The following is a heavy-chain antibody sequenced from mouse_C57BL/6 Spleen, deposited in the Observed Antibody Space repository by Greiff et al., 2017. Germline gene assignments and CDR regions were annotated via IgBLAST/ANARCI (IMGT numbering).Heavy chain of an antibody. CDR2: ISSGGGYI. V-gene: IGHV5-9-1*02. J-gene: IGHJ2*01. D-gene: IGHD1-1*01. Sequence: EVQLVESGEGLVKPGGSLKLSCAASGFTFSSYAMSWVRQTPEKRLEWVAYISSGGGYIYYAETVKGRFTISRDNARNTLYLQLSSLKSEDTAMYYCTRGNYYGISYCYFDYWGQGTTLTVAS. CDR3: TRGNYYGISYCYFDY. CDR1: GFTFSSYA.